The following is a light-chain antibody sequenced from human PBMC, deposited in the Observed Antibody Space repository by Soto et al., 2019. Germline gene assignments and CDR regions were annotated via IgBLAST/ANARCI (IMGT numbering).Light chain of an antibody. Sequence: EIVLTQSPGTRSLSPWERATLSCRASQSVSSTSLAWYQQKPGQAPRVLIYGASSRATGIPDRFSGSGSGTDFTLTINRLEPEDFAVYYCQQYGSSPPITFGQGTRLEIK. CDR1: QSVSSTS. V-gene: IGKV3-20*01. CDR2: GAS. CDR3: QQYGSSPPIT. J-gene: IGKJ5*01.